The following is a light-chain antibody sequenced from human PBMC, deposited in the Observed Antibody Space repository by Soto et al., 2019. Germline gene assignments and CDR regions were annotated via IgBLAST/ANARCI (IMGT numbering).Light chain of an antibody. CDR3: QKDNSAPWT. CDR2: AAS. Sequence: DIQMTQSPSSLSAFVGDRVTITCRASQGISTFLAWYQQKPGKVPKLLIYAASTLQSGVPSRFSGSGSGTDFTLTITSLQPEDVATYYCQKDNSAPWTFGQGTKVEIK. J-gene: IGKJ1*01. V-gene: IGKV1-27*01. CDR1: QGISTF.